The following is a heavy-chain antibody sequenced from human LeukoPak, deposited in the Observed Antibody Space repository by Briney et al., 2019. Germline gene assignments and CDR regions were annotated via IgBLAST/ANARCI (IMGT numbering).Heavy chain of an antibody. D-gene: IGHD3-10*01. CDR1: GFAFSSYA. Sequence: PGRSLRLSCAASGFAFSSYAVHWVRQAPGKGLECVAVISHDGSKKYYADFVKGRFTISRDNSKNTLYLHMNSLIPEDTAVYFCAKDWKFYYVSGGFFPDNWGQGTLVTVSS. CDR3: AKDWKFYYVSGGFFPDN. V-gene: IGHV3-30-3*01. CDR2: ISHDGSKK. J-gene: IGHJ4*02.